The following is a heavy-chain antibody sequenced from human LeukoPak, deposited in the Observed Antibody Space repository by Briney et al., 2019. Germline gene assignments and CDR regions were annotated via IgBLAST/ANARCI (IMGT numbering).Heavy chain of an antibody. CDR3: AIAARPRYFQH. J-gene: IGHJ1*01. D-gene: IGHD6-6*01. CDR1: GGTFSSYA. Sequence: GASVKVSCKASGGTFSSYAISWVRQAPGQGLEWMGRIIPIFGTANYAQKFQGRVTITADESTSTAYMELSSLRSEDTAVYYCAIAARPRYFQHWGQGTLVTVSS. CDR2: IIPIFGTA. V-gene: IGHV1-69*13.